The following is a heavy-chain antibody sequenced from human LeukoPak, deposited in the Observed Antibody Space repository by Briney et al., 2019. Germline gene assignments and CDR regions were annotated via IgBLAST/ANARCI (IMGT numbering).Heavy chain of an antibody. J-gene: IGHJ4*02. V-gene: IGHV1-2*06. CDR3: ARGDYDTSGYKFDY. CDR2: IIPNSGGT. Sequence: GESLKVSCKASGYTFTGYYMHWVRQAPGQGLEWMGRIIPNSGGTNSGQKFQGRLTMTRDTSISTAYMELSRLSSDDTAVYCCARGDYDTSGYKFDYWGQGTLVTVSS. CDR1: GYTFTGYY. D-gene: IGHD3-22*01.